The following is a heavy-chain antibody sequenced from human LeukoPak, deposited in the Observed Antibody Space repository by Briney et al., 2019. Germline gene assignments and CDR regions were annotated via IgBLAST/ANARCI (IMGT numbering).Heavy chain of an antibody. V-gene: IGHV4-34*01. CDR3: ARVDSSGYYIDY. J-gene: IGHJ4*02. Sequence: SETLSLTCAVYGVSFSGYYWSWIRQPPGKGLEWIGEINHSGSTNYNPSLKSRVTISVDTSKNQFSLKLSSVTAADTAVYYCARVDSSGYYIDYWSQGTLVTVSS. CDR1: GVSFSGYY. D-gene: IGHD3-22*01. CDR2: INHSGST.